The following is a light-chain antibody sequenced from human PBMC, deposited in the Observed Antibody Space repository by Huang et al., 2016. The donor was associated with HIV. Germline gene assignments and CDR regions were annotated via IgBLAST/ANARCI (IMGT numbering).Light chain of an antibody. Sequence: DIQMTQSPSPLSASVGDRVTITCQASQDISNYLNWYQQKPGKAPKLLIYDASNLETGVPSRFSGSGSGTDFTFTISSLQPEDIATYYCQQYDNLPYTFGQETKLEIK. V-gene: IGKV1-33*01. CDR2: DAS. CDR1: QDISNY. J-gene: IGKJ2*01. CDR3: QQYDNLPYT.